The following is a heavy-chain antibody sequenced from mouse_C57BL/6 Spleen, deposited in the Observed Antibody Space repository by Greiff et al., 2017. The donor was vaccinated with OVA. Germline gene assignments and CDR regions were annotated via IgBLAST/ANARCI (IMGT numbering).Heavy chain of an antibody. J-gene: IGHJ1*03. CDR2: IRSKSNNYAT. CDR3: VRQGILYSNYWYFDV. V-gene: IGHV10-1*01. Sequence: EVKLVESGGGLVQPKGSLKLSCAASGFSFNTYAMNWVRQAPGKGLEWVARIRSKSNNYATYYADSVKDRFTISRDDSESMLYLQMNNLKTEDTAMYYCVRQGILYSNYWYFDVWGTGTTVTVSS. CDR1: GFSFNTYA. D-gene: IGHD2-5*01.